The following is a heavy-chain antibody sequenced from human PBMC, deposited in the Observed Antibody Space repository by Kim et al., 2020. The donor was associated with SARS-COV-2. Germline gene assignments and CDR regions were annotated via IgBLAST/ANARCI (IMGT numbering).Heavy chain of an antibody. Sequence: GGSLRLSCAASGFTFSSYWMHWVRQAPGKGLVWVSRITSDGSSTSYADSVKGRFTISRDNAKNTLYLQMNSLRAEDTAVYYCARDRQGASWSYYYYYGMDVWGQGTLVTVSS. CDR1: GFTFSSYW. CDR3: ARDRQGASWSYYYYYGMDV. J-gene: IGHJ6*02. V-gene: IGHV3-74*01. CDR2: ITSDGSST. D-gene: IGHD3-3*01.